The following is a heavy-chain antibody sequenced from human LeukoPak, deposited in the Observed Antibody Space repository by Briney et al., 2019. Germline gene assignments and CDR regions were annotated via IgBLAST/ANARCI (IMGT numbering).Heavy chain of an antibody. CDR2: IDPSDSYT. D-gene: IGHD6-13*01. V-gene: IGHV5-10-1*01. CDR3: ARHSEAGIAAAGTRY. J-gene: IGHJ4*02. CDR1: GYIFTSYW. Sequence: GESLKISCKGSGYIFTSYWISWVRQMAGKGLERKGRIDPSDSYTNYSPSFQSHVTISADKSISTAYLQWSSLKASDTAMYYCARHSEAGIAAAGTRYWGQGTLVTVSS.